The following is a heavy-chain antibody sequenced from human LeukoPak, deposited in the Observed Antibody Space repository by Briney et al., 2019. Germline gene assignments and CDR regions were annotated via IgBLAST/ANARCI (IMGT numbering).Heavy chain of an antibody. V-gene: IGHV3-23*01. CDR1: GFTFSTYA. CDR3: AKAASGNWNDVSDY. J-gene: IGHJ4*02. CDR2: IGGRGVST. Sequence: PGGSLRLSCAASGFTFSTYAMSWVRQAPGMGLEWVSAIGGRGVSTSYADSVRGRFTISRDNSKNTLYLQMNSLRAEDTAVYYCAKAASGNWNDVSDYWGQGTLVTVSS. D-gene: IGHD1-1*01.